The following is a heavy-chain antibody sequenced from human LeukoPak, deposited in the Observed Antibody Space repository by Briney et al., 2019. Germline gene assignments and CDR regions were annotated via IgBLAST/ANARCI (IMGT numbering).Heavy chain of an antibody. J-gene: IGHJ4*02. CDR1: GFSFSSSA. D-gene: IGHD2-15*01. V-gene: IGHV3-23*01. CDR2: ISGSGTTT. Sequence: PGGSLRLSCAASGFSFSSSAMSWVRQAPGKGLDWVPVISGSGTTTHYSDSVKGRFTISRDNSKNTVYLQMNSLRVEDTAVYYCAKGWQLSFSDYWGQGILVTVSS. CDR3: AKGWQLSFSDY.